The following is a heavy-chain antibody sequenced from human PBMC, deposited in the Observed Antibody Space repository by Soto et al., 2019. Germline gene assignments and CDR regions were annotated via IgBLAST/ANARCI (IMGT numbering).Heavy chain of an antibody. CDR1: GYTFTSYG. CDR3: ARVELRFLEWPRDY. V-gene: IGHV1-18*01. Sequence: ASVKVSCKASGYTFTSYGISWVRQAPGQGLEWMGWISAYNGNTNYAQKLQGRVTMTTDTSTSTAYMELRSLRSDDTAVYYCARVELRFLEWPRDYWGQGTLVTVSS. D-gene: IGHD3-3*01. CDR2: ISAYNGNT. J-gene: IGHJ4*02.